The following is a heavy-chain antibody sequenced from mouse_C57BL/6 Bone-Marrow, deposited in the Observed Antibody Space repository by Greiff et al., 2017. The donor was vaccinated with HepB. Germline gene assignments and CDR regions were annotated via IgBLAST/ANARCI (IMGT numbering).Heavy chain of an antibody. V-gene: IGHV1-55*01. CDR1: GYTFTSYW. Sequence: QVQLQQPGAELVKPGASVKMSCKASGYTFTSYWITWVKQRPGQGLEWIGDIYPGSGSTNYNEKFKSKATLTVDTSSSTAYMQLSSLTSEDAAVYYCARRGLRRRYYAMDYWGQGTSVTVSS. J-gene: IGHJ4*01. CDR2: IYPGSGST. CDR3: ARRGLRRRYYAMDY. D-gene: IGHD2-4*01.